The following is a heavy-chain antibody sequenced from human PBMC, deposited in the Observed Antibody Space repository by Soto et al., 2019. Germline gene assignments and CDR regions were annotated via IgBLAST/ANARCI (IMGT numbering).Heavy chain of an antibody. J-gene: IGHJ5*02. V-gene: IGHV1-2*02. CDR1: GYTFTGYY. CDR3: ARSPPGDDFWSGYYPYNWFDP. D-gene: IGHD3-3*01. CDR2: INPNSGGT. Sequence: SVKVSFKASGYTFTGYYMHWLLHAPVQLLELMGWINPNSGGTNYAQKFQGRVTMTRDTSISTAYMELSRLRSDDTAVYYCARSPPGDDFWSGYYPYNWFDPWGQGTLVTVSS.